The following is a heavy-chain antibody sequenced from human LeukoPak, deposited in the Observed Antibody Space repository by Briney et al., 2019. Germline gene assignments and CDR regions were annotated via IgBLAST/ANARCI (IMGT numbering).Heavy chain of an antibody. CDR2: IYYSGST. Sequence: SETLSLTCTVSGGSVSSGSYYWSWIRQPPGKGLEWIGYIYYSGSTNYNLSLKSRVTISVDTSKNQFSLKLSSVTAADTAVYYCARDREGDSSGIYYYYYGMDVWGQGTTVTVSS. V-gene: IGHV4-61*01. CDR1: GGSVSSGSYY. CDR3: ARDREGDSSGIYYYYYGMDV. J-gene: IGHJ6*02. D-gene: IGHD3-22*01.